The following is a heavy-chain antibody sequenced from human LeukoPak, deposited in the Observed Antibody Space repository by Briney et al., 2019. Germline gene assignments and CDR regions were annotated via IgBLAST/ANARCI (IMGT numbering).Heavy chain of an antibody. Sequence: GGSLKLSCAASGFTFSGSAMHWVRQAPGKGLVWVSHINSDGSWTSYADSVKGRFTISKDNAKNTVYLQMNNLRAEDTAVYYCVSFYETYWGRGTLVTVS. CDR2: INSDGSWT. CDR3: VSFYETY. CDR1: GFTFSGSA. D-gene: IGHD2/OR15-2a*01. J-gene: IGHJ4*02. V-gene: IGHV3-74*01.